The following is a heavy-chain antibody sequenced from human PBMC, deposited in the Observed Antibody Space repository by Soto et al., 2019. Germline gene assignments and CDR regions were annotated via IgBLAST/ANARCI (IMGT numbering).Heavy chain of an antibody. J-gene: IGHJ4*02. CDR3: ERGGLQFDCDH. V-gene: IGHV1-69*12. CDR2: IIPICGTA. Sequence: QVQLVQSGAEVKKPGSSVKVSCKASGGTFSSYAISWVRQAPGQGLEWMGGIIPICGTANYAQKFQGRVTITADESTRQAYMELSSLRSENTAVYYCERGGLQFDCDHWGQGTLVSVSS. CDR1: GGTFSSYA. D-gene: IGHD2-21*01.